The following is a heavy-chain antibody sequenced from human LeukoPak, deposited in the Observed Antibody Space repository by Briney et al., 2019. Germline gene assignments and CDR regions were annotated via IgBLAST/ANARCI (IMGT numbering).Heavy chain of an antibody. D-gene: IGHD5-12*01. CDR3: ARDLSGYSGYDLFY. V-gene: IGHV3-21*01. CDR1: GFTFSSYS. J-gene: IGHJ4*02. CDR2: ISSSSSYI. Sequence: GGSLRLSCAASGFTFSSYSMYWVRQAPGKGLEWVSSISSSSSYIYYADSVKGRFTISRDNAKNSLYLQMNSLRAEDTAVYYCARDLSGYSGYDLFYWGQGTLVTVSS.